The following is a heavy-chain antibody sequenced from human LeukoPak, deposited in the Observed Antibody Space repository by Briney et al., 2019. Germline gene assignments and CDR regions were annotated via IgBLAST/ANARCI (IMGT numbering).Heavy chain of an antibody. CDR1: GYSYNSYL. Sequence: EALMISCKGSGYSYNSYLIGWVRQMPRKGLEWMGIICPGDSDTRYSPSFQGQVTISGDKSISTAYLQLSSLKASDTAMYYCARRRRYSSSWYFDYWGQGTLVTVSS. CDR3: ARRRRYSSSWYFDY. D-gene: IGHD6-13*01. CDR2: ICPGDSDT. V-gene: IGHV5-51*01. J-gene: IGHJ4*02.